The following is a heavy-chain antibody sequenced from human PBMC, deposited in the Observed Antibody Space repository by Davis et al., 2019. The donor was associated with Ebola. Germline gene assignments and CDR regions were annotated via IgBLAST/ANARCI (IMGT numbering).Heavy chain of an antibody. D-gene: IGHD1-14*01. CDR1: GDTFNSDA. V-gene: IGHV1-69*04. CDR3: ATSRGERNLLHFEY. Sequence: AASVKVSCKTSGDTFNSDAISWVRQAPGQGLEWMGRIIPMFSIANYADKFQGRVTITADKSTNTVYLDLGSLRSEDTAVYYCATSRGERNLLHFEYWGRGTLVTVSS. CDR2: IIPMFSIA. J-gene: IGHJ4*02.